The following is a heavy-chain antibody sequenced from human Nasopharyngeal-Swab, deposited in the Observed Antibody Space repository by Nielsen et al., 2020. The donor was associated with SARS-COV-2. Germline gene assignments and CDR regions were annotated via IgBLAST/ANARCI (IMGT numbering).Heavy chain of an antibody. CDR1: GFTFSSYS. J-gene: IGHJ4*02. D-gene: IGHD3-3*01. Sequence: GESLQISWAASGFTFSSYSMNWVRQAPGKGLEWVSSISSSSSYIYYADSVRGRFTISRDNAKNSLYLQMNSLRAEDTAVYYCASLLSITIFGDFDYWGQGTLVTVSS. CDR3: ASLLSITIFGDFDY. CDR2: ISSSSSYI. V-gene: IGHV3-21*01.